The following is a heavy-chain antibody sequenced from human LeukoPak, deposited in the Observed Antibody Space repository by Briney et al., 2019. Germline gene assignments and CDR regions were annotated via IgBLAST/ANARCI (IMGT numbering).Heavy chain of an antibody. CDR3: ARHGSGYSILDAFDI. Sequence: GESLKISCKGSGYSFTSYWIGWVRQMPGKGLEWMGIIYPGDSDTRYSPSFQGQVTISADKSISTAYLQWSSLKASDTAMYYCARHGSGYSILDAFDIWGQGTMVTVSS. J-gene: IGHJ3*02. V-gene: IGHV5-51*01. D-gene: IGHD3-3*01. CDR1: GYSFTSYW. CDR2: IYPGDSDT.